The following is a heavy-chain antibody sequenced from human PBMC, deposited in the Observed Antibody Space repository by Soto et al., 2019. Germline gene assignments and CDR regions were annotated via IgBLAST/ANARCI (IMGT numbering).Heavy chain of an antibody. CDR1: GFIFHLYA. D-gene: IGHD4-17*01. J-gene: IGHJ3*02. CDR2: ISSTGGTT. V-gene: IGHV3-23*01. Sequence: VGSLRLSCAGSGFIFHLYAMNWVRQAPGNGLEWVSAISSTGGTTYYSESVRGRFIISRDNSINTLYLQMSSLRTEDTALYYCAHPRGYGVFDAVDIWGQGTMVT. CDR3: AHPRGYGVFDAVDI.